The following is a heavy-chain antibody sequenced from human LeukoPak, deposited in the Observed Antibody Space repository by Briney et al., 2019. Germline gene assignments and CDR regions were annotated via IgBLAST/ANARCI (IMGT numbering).Heavy chain of an antibody. Sequence: ASVKVSCKASRYTFTSYDINWVRQATGQGLEWMGWMNPNSGDTGYPQKFQGRVTMTRDTSITTAYMELSSLRSEDTAVYYCARSGFGSGISFDLWGQGTLVTVSS. CDR2: MNPNSGDT. CDR1: RYTFTSYD. V-gene: IGHV1-8*01. CDR3: ARSGFGSGISFDL. D-gene: IGHD3-10*01. J-gene: IGHJ5*02.